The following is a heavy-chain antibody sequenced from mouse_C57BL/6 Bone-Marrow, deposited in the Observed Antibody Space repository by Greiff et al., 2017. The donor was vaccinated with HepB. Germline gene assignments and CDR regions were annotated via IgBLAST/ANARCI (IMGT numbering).Heavy chain of an antibody. CDR1: GYAFSSSW. CDR2: IYPGDGDT. CDR3: ARDDYDAPYAMDY. Sequence: QVQLKQSGPELMKPGASVKISCKASGYAFSSSWMNWVKQRPGKGLEWIGRIYPGDGDTNYNGKFKGKATLTADTSSSTAYMQLSSLTAEDSAVYFCARDDYDAPYAMDYWGQGTSVTVSS. D-gene: IGHD2-4*01. J-gene: IGHJ4*01. V-gene: IGHV1-82*01.